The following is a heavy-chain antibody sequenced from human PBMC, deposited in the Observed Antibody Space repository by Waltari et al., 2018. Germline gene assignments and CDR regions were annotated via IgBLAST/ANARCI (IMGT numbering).Heavy chain of an antibody. J-gene: IGHJ3*02. CDR2: ISSSSSYK. Sequence: EVQLVESGGGLVKPGGSLRLSCAASGLPFSDYSMNWVRLAPGKGLEWVSLISSSSSYKYYADSVKGRFTISRDNAKNSLYLQMNSLRAEDTAVYYCARSLVYDTSGDEAFDIWGQGTMVTVSS. D-gene: IGHD3-22*01. CDR1: GLPFSDYS. CDR3: ARSLVYDTSGDEAFDI. V-gene: IGHV3-21*02.